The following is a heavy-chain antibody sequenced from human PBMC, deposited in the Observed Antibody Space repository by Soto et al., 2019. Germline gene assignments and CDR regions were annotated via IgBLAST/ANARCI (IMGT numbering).Heavy chain of an antibody. CDR3: ASGSVATIISGYYYYGMYV. V-gene: IGHV1-69*06. J-gene: IGHJ6*02. Sequence: SVKVSCKASGGTFSSYAISWVRQAPGQGLEWMGGIIPIFGTANYAQKFQGRVTITADKSTSTAYMELSSLRSEDTAVYYCASGSVATIISGYYYYGMYVWGQGTTVTVSS. CDR1: GGTFSSYA. CDR2: IIPIFGTA. D-gene: IGHD5-12*01.